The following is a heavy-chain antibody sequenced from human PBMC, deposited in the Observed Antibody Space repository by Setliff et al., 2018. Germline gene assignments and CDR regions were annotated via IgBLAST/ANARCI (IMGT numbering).Heavy chain of an antibody. J-gene: IGHJ3*02. CDR3: ARDTRVRDSSSVPSDTFDI. V-gene: IGHV4-34*01. Sequence: SSETLSLTCAVYGDSFSDYYWSWIRQPPGKGLEWIEEINHRGSTNYSPSLRSRVTMSVDTSKKQFSLKLSSVTAADTAVYYCARDTRVRDSSSVPSDTFDIWGRGTMVTVSS. D-gene: IGHD2-15*01. CDR2: INHRGST. CDR1: GDSFSDYY.